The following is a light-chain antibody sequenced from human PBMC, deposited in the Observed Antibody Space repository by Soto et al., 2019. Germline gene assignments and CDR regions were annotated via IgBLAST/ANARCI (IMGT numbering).Light chain of an antibody. J-gene: IGLJ1*01. CDR2: GNS. V-gene: IGLV1-40*01. CDR3: QSYDSSLSGYV. Sequence: ALTQPPSVSGAPGQRVTISCTGSSSNIGAGYDVHWYQQLPGTAPKLLIYGNSNRPSGVPDRFSGSKSGTSASLAITGLQAEDEADYYCQSYDSSLSGYVXGTGTKSPS. CDR1: SSNIGAGYD.